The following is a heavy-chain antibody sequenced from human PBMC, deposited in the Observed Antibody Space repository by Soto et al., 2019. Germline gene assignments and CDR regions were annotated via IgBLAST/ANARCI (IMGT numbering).Heavy chain of an antibody. Sequence: GGSLRLSCAASGFTFSSYAMSWVRQAPGKGLEWVSAISGSGGSTYYADSVKGRFTISRDNSKNTLYLQMNSLRAEDTAVYYCAKDRGSSGWGETKFDYWGQGTLVTVS. CDR1: GFTFSSYA. J-gene: IGHJ4*02. CDR2: ISGSGGST. CDR3: AKDRGSSGWGETKFDY. V-gene: IGHV3-23*01. D-gene: IGHD6-19*01.